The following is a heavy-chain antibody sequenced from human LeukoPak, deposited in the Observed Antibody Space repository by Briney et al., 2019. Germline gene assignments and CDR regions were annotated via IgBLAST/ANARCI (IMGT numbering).Heavy chain of an antibody. J-gene: IGHJ6*03. CDR3: ARASVTYYYYYYMGV. CDR1: GGSITNYY. D-gene: IGHD4-11*01. V-gene: IGHV4-59*01. Sequence: SETLSLTCTVSGGSITNYYWTWIRQPPGKGLEWIGYIHYSGSTNYNPSLKSRVTISVDTSKNQFSLKLSSVTAADTAVYYGARASVTYYYYYYMGVWGKGTTVTVSS. CDR2: IHYSGST.